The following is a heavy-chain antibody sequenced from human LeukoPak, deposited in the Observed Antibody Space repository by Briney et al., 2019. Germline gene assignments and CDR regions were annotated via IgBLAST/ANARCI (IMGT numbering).Heavy chain of an antibody. D-gene: IGHD1-26*01. V-gene: IGHV5-10-1*01. CDR2: IDPSDSYT. Sequence: GESLKISCKGSGYSFTNYWISWVRPMPGKGLEWMGKIDPSDSYTNYSPSFQGHVTISADKSISTAYLQWSSLKASDTAMYYCARRGTSGSYFLFDYWGQGTLVTVSS. J-gene: IGHJ4*02. CDR1: GYSFTNYW. CDR3: ARRGTSGSYFLFDY.